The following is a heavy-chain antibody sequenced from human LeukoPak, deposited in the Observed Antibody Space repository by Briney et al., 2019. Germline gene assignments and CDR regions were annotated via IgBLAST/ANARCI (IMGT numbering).Heavy chain of an antibody. CDR1: GFTFSSYW. Sequence: PGGSLRLSCAASGFTFSSYWMIWVRQAPGKGLEWVANIEQDGSEKYYVDSVKGRFTISRDNARNSLYLQMNSLRAEDTAVYYCAAGTYTSDFWGQGTLVTVSS. CDR3: AAGTYTSDF. V-gene: IGHV3-7*01. D-gene: IGHD1-26*01. J-gene: IGHJ4*02. CDR2: IEQDGSEK.